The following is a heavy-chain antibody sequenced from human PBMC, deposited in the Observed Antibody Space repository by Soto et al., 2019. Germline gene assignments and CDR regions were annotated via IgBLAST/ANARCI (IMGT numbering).Heavy chain of an antibody. CDR1: GYTFTSYD. Sequence: ASGKVSGKASGYTFTSYDINWVRQATGQGLEWMGWMNPNSGNTGYAQKFQGRVTMTRNTSISTAYMELSSLRSEDTAVYYCARGRRRALLWFGELLYGGDWFDPWGQGTLVTVSS. J-gene: IGHJ5*02. D-gene: IGHD3-10*01. V-gene: IGHV1-8*01. CDR2: MNPNSGNT. CDR3: ARGRRRALLWFGELLYGGDWFDP.